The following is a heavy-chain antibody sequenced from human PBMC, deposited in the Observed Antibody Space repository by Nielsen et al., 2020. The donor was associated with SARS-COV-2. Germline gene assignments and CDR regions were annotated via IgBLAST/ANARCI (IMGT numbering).Heavy chain of an antibody. Sequence: ESLKISCAVYGGSFSGYYWSWIRQPPGKGLEWIGEINHSGSTNYNPSLKSRVTISVDTSKNQFSLKLSSVTAADTAVYYCARGGTTVAKWAYYYYYGMDVWGQGTTVTVSS. J-gene: IGHJ6*02. D-gene: IGHD4-11*01. CDR2: INHSGST. CDR3: ARGGTTVAKWAYYYYYGMDV. CDR1: GGSFSGYY. V-gene: IGHV4-34*01.